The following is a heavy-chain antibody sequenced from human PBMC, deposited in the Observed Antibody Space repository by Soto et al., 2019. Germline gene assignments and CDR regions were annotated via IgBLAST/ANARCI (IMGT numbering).Heavy chain of an antibody. CDR1: GYAFTTYG. CDR3: ARGRYGDY. D-gene: IGHD1-1*01. Sequence: QVHLVQSGGEVKKPGASVKVSCKGSGYAFTTYGITWVRQAPGQGIEWMGWISAHNGNTNYAQKLQGRVTVTRDTSTSTAYMELRSLRSDDPAVYYCARGRYGDYWGQGALVTVSS. J-gene: IGHJ4*02. V-gene: IGHV1-18*01. CDR2: ISAHNGNT.